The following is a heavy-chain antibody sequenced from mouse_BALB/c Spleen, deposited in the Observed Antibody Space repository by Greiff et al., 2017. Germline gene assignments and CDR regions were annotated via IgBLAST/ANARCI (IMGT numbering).Heavy chain of an antibody. CDR2: ISSGGST. J-gene: IGHJ4*01. CDR3: ARGGGYGSSYAMDY. CDR1: GFTFSSYA. Sequence: EVMLVESGGGLVKPGGSLKLSCASSGFTFSSYAMSWVRQTPEKRLEWVASISSGGSTYYPDSVKGRFTISGDNARNILYLQMSSLRSEDTAMYYCARGGGYGSSYAMDYWGQGTSVTVSS. D-gene: IGHD1-1*01. V-gene: IGHV5-6-5*01.